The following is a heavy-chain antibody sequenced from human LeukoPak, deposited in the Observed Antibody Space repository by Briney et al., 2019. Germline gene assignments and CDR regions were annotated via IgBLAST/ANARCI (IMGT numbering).Heavy chain of an antibody. CDR1: GYTFTSYD. Sequence: ASVKVSCKASGYTFTSYDINWVRQATGQGLEWMGWMNPNSGNTGYAQKFQGRVTKTRNTSISTAYMELSSLRSEDTAVYYCARGAGTIYYYYMDVWGKGTTVTVSS. D-gene: IGHD1-7*01. CDR3: ARGAGTIYYYYMDV. J-gene: IGHJ6*03. V-gene: IGHV1-8*01. CDR2: MNPNSGNT.